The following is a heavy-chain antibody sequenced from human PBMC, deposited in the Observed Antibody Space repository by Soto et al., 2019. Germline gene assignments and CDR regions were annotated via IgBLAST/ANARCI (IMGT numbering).Heavy chain of an antibody. CDR2: IYHSGST. Sequence: TLSLTCAVSGGSISSGGYSWSWIRQPPGKGLEWIGYIYHSGSTYYNPSLKSRITINPDTSNNQFSLQLNSVTPEDTAVFYCARDSTRGGWYVEYYFDYWGQGTLVTVSS. CDR3: ARDSTRGGWYVEYYFDY. CDR1: GGSISSGGYS. V-gene: IGHV4-30-2*05. J-gene: IGHJ4*02. D-gene: IGHD6-19*01.